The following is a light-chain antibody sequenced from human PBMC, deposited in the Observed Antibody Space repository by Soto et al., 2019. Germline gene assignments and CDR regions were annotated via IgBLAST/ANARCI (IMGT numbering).Light chain of an antibody. CDR2: DVT. J-gene: IGLJ1*01. CDR1: SSDVGGYNY. CDR3: CSCAGSYTYV. Sequence: QSALTQPGSVCGSPGHSVTISCTGTSSDVGGYNYVSWYQQHPDKAPKLIIYDVTEPPSGVPARLSGSKSGNTASLTISGLKAGVEADYSCCSCAGSYTYVFGTGTKVTVL. V-gene: IGLV2-11*01.